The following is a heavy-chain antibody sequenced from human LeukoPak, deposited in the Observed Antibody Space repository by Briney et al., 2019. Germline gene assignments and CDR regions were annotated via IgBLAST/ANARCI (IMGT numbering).Heavy chain of an antibody. D-gene: IGHD3-10*01. J-gene: IGHJ4*02. CDR3: ARVAQLLWFGELDY. V-gene: IGHV3-20*04. Sequence: GGSLRLSCAASGXTFDDYGMSWVRQAPGKGLEWVSGINWNGGSTGYADSVKGRFTISSDNAKNSLYLQMNSLRAEDTALYYCARVAQLLWFGELDYWGRGTLVTVSS. CDR1: GXTFDDYG. CDR2: INWNGGST.